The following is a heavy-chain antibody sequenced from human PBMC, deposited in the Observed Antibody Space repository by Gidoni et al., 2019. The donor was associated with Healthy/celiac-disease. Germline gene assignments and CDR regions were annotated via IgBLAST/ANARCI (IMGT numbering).Heavy chain of an antibody. V-gene: IGHV3-23*01. CDR1: GFTFRSDA. CDR3: AKGDIVVVPAASDY. CDR2: ISGSGGST. Sequence: EVQLLESGGGLVQPGWSLRLSCAASGFTFRSDAMSWVRQAPGKGLEGVSAISGSGGSTYYADSVKGRFTISRDNSKNTLYLQMNSLRAEDTAVYYCAKGDIVVVPAASDYWGQGTLVTVSS. D-gene: IGHD2-2*01. J-gene: IGHJ4*02.